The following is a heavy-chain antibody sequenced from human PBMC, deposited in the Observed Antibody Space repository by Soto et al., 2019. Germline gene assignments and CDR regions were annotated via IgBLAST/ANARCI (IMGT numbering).Heavy chain of an antibody. CDR2: IYHSGST. CDR3: ARGIAAADLVFDY. D-gene: IGHD6-13*01. Sequence: SETLSLTCAVSGGSISSSNWWSWVRQPPGKGLEWIGEIYHSGSTNYNPSLKSRVTISVDKSKNQFSLKLSSVTAADTAVYYCARGIAAADLVFDYWGQGTLVTVSS. CDR1: GGSISSSNW. V-gene: IGHV4-4*02. J-gene: IGHJ4*02.